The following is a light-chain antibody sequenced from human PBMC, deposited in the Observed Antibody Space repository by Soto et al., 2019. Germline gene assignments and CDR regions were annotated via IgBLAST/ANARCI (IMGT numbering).Light chain of an antibody. CDR1: SSNIANNY. CDR2: EDD. Sequence: QSVLTQPPSVSAAPGQKVSISCSGSSSNIANNYVSWYQQLPGTAPKLLIYEDDKRPSGIPDRFSGSKSGTSATLGITGLQTGDEADYYCGTWDTSLSAGGVFGGGTKVTVL. J-gene: IGLJ2*01. V-gene: IGLV1-51*01. CDR3: GTWDTSLSAGGV.